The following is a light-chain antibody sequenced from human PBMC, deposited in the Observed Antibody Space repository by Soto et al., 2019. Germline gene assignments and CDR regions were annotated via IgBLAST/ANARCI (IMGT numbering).Light chain of an antibody. CDR2: GVS. CDR3: SSYAGSNNFDV. Sequence: QSALTQPPSASGSPGQSVTISCTGTSSDVGGYNYVSWYQQHPDKAPKLMIYGVSKRPSGVPDRFSGSKSGNTASLTVSGLQAEDEADYYCSSYAGSNNFDVFGTGTKVTVL. CDR1: SSDVGGYNY. V-gene: IGLV2-8*01. J-gene: IGLJ1*01.